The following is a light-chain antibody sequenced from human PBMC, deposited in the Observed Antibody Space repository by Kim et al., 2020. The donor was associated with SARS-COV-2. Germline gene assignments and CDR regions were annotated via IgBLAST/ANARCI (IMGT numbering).Light chain of an antibody. CDR3: NPRDSNDNVV. J-gene: IGLJ2*01. CDR2: GKN. CDR1: SIRRYY. Sequence: SSELTQDPAVSVALGQTVRITCQGDSIRRYYATWNQQKPGQGPILVIYGKNNRLSGIPDRSSGSSSGNTACLIITGTQAGDEAGYNRNPRDSNDNVVFGG. V-gene: IGLV3-19*01.